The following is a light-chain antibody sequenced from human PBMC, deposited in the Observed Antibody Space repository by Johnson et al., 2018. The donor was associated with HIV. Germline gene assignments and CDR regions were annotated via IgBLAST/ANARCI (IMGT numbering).Light chain of an antibody. CDR2: ENN. V-gene: IGLV1-51*02. CDR1: NSNIGNNY. Sequence: QSLLTQPPSVSAAPGQKVTISCSGSNSNIGNNYVSWFQQLPGTAPKLLIYENNKRPSGIPDRFSGSKSGTSATLGITGLQTGDEADYYCGTWDNSLTTGALFGTGTKCTVL. CDR3: GTWDNSLTTGAL. J-gene: IGLJ1*01.